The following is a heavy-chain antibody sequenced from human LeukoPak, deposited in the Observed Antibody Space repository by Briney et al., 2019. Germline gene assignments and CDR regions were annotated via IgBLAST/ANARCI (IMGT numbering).Heavy chain of an antibody. CDR2: VFSDGGGT. J-gene: IGHJ4*02. CDR1: GFSFSSYW. Sequence: GGSLRLSCAASGFSFSSYWMHWVRQAPGKGLVWVSRVFSDGGGTAYADSVKGRFTISRDNAKNTLYLQMNSLRAEDTAVYYCARAYYYDSSGYSPFDYWGQGTLVTVSS. D-gene: IGHD3-22*01. CDR3: ARAYYYDSSGYSPFDY. V-gene: IGHV3-74*01.